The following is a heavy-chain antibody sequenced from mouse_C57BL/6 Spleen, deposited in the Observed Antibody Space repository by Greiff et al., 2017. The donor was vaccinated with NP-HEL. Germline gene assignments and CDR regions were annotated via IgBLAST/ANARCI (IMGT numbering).Heavy chain of an antibody. Sequence: EVKLVESGPGLVKPSQSLSLTCSVTGYSITSGYYWNWIRQFPGNKLEWMGYISYDGSNNYNPSLKNRISITRDTSKNQFFLKLNSVTTEDTATYYCARVGYDYDAWFAYWGQGTLVTVSA. CDR1: GYSITSGYY. V-gene: IGHV3-6*01. CDR2: ISYDGSN. J-gene: IGHJ3*01. D-gene: IGHD2-4*01. CDR3: ARVGYDYDAWFAY.